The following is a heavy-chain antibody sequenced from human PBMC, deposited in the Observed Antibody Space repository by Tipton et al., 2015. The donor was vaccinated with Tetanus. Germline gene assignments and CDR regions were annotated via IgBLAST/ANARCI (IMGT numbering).Heavy chain of an antibody. CDR1: GFTFSTTK. D-gene: IGHD6-25*01. CDR3: VSGSALGT. V-gene: IGHV3-21*01. CDR2: ISSTSRYI. Sequence: SLRLSCGVSGFTFSTTKMNWVRRAPGRGLEWVSSISSTSRYIYYADSLKGRFTISRDNAKNSLSLQMNSLRTDDTAVYYCVSGSALGTWGQGTLVTVSS. J-gene: IGHJ5*02.